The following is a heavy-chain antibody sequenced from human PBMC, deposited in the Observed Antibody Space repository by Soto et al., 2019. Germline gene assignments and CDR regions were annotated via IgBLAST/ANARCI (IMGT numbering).Heavy chain of an antibody. J-gene: IGHJ5*02. CDR2: IYPGDSDA. V-gene: IGHV5-51*01. Sequence: PGESLKISCKGSGYRFTSYWIAWVRQMSGKGLEWMGIIYPGDSDARYSPSFQGQVTISVDKSISTAYLQWSSLKASDTAIYYCARQLGHDYINNWFDPWGQGTLVTVSS. CDR3: ARQLGHDYINNWFDP. CDR1: GYRFTSYW. D-gene: IGHD4-4*01.